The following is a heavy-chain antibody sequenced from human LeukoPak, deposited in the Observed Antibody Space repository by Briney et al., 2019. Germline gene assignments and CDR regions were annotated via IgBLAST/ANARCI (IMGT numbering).Heavy chain of an antibody. V-gene: IGHV3-23*01. CDR3: AKDALSGNSIYDPFDI. D-gene: IGHD1-7*01. CDR2: INDPSTT. Sequence: GGSLRLSCAASGFAFNIHAMSWVRQAPGKGLEWVSTINDPSTTYYSDSVKGRFTISRDDSKNTLFLQMNGVRADDTAQHYCAKDALSGNSIYDPFDIWGQGTMVTVSS. CDR1: GFAFNIHA. J-gene: IGHJ3*02.